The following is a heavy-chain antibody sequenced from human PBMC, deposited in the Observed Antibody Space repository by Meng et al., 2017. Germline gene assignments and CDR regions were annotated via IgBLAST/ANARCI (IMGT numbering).Heavy chain of an antibody. CDR1: VGTFSSSYG. V-gene: IGHV4-4*03. CDR3: ARARLLWFGGAVWFDP. J-gene: IGHJ5*02. D-gene: IGHD3-10*01. Sequence: QGAPRGSGQASVKPPGPRLPASAVLVGTFSSSYGWSWVRQPPGKGLEWIGEIYHSGSTNYNPSLKSRVTISVDKSKNQFSLKLISVTAADEAVYYCARARLLWFGGAVWFDPWGQGTLVTVSS. CDR2: IYHSGST.